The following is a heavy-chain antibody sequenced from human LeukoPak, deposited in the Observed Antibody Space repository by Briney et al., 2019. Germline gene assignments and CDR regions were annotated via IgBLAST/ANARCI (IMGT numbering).Heavy chain of an antibody. CDR1: GDSISSYY. V-gene: IGHV4-59*01. Sequence: PSETLSLTCTVSGDSISSYYWSWIRQPPGKGLQGIGYIYYSGSTNYNPSLKSRVTISVDMSKNQFSLKLSSVTVSHTNVYSCSSGHGYCSGGSCYPNYCGQGTLVTASS. CDR3: SSGHGYCSGGSCYPNY. D-gene: IGHD2-15*01. J-gene: IGHJ4*02. CDR2: IYYSGST.